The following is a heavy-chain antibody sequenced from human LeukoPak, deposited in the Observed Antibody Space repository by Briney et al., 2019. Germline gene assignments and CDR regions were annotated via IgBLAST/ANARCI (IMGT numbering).Heavy chain of an antibody. CDR3: AKVVSGYHFDY. D-gene: IGHD5-12*01. CDR2: ISGSGGNT. CDR1: GFIFSSYG. Sequence: PGGSLRLSCAASGFIFSSYGMSWVRRAPGKGPEWVSGISGSGGNTYYADSVKGRFTISRDNSQNTLYLQMNTLRAEDTAVYYCAKVVSGYHFDYWGQGTLVTVSS. V-gene: IGHV3-23*01. J-gene: IGHJ4*02.